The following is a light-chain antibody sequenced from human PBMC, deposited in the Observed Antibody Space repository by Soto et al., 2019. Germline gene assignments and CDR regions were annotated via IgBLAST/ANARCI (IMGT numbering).Light chain of an antibody. J-gene: IGKJ3*01. CDR3: QQYGSSSFT. CDR1: QSVSSSY. V-gene: IGKV3-20*01. CDR2: GAS. Sequence: EKVLTQSPGTLSLSPGERATLSCRASQSVSSSYLAWYQQKPGQAPRLLIYGASSRSTGIPDRFSGSGSGTDFTLTISRLEPEDFAVYYCQQYGSSSFTFGPGTKVDIK.